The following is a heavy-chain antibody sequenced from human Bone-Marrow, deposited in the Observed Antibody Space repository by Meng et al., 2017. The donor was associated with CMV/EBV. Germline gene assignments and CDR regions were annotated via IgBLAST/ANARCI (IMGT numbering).Heavy chain of an antibody. CDR1: GFTFSNYW. J-gene: IGHJ4*02. Sequence: GESLKISCVGSGFTFSNYWMSWIRQAPGKGLEWVAHIKTDGSERFHVDSVEGRFTISRDNAKNSVYLQMNYLRAEDTAVYYCARGYSDYWGQGTLVTVSS. CDR2: IKTDGSER. D-gene: IGHD2-15*01. CDR3: ARGYSDY. V-gene: IGHV3-7*01.